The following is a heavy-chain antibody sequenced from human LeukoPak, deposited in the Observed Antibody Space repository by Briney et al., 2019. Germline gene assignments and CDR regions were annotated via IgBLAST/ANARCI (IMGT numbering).Heavy chain of an antibody. V-gene: IGHV3-11*05. CDR2: ISPSSSYT. Sequence: PGGSLRLSCAASGFTFSDYYMSWIRQAPGKGLECVSYISPSSSYTNYADSVKGRFTISRDNAKNSLYLRMNSLRAEDTAVYYCARVEATDYGDYARYWGQGTLVTVSS. J-gene: IGHJ4*02. CDR3: ARVEATDYGDYARY. D-gene: IGHD4-17*01. CDR1: GFTFSDYY.